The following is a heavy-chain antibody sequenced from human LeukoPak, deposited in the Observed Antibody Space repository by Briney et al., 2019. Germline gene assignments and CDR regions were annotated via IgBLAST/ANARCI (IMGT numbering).Heavy chain of an antibody. V-gene: IGHV1-69*13. CDR1: GGTFSSYA. Sequence: ASVKVSCKASGGTFSSYAISWVRQAPGQGLEWMGGIIPIFGTANYAQKFQGRVTITADESTSTAYMELSSLRSEDTAVYYCARAKRWLQLSGFDYWGQGTLVTVSS. J-gene: IGHJ4*02. D-gene: IGHD5-24*01. CDR2: IIPIFGTA. CDR3: ARAKRWLQLSGFDY.